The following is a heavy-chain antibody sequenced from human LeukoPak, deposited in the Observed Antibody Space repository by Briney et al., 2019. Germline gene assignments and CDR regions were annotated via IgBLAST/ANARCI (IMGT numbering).Heavy chain of an antibody. CDR1: GGSFSTFY. V-gene: IGHV4-59*08. J-gene: IGHJ4*02. CDR3: ARAIGIYSSSDY. CDR2: ISYTGST. D-gene: IGHD2-21*01. Sequence: PSETLSLTCTVSGGSFSTFYWSWIRQPPGKGLEWIGYISYTGSTNYNPSLKSRVTISVDTSKNQFSLQVTSVTAADTAVYYCARAIGIYSSSDYWGQGTLVTVSS.